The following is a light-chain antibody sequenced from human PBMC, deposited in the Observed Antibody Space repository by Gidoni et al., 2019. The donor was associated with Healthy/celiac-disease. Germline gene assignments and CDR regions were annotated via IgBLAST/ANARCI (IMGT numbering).Light chain of an antibody. J-gene: IGKJ4*01. CDR1: HGISSY. Sequence: DIQLTQSPSILSASVGDRVTRTCRASHGISSYLAWYQQKPGKAPKLLIYAASTLPSGVPSRFSGSGSGTEFTLTTSSLQPEDFATYYCQQLNSYPPLTFGGGTKVEIK. V-gene: IGKV1-9*01. CDR3: QQLNSYPPLT. CDR2: AAS.